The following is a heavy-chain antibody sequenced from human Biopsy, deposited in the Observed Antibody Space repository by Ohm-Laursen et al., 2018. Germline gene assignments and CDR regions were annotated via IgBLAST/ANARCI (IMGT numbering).Heavy chain of an antibody. CDR1: GFTFSNYW. CDR2: INSDGSST. J-gene: IGHJ4*02. D-gene: IGHD2-2*01. V-gene: IGHV3-74*01. CDR3: ARRSTTYCSSTSCSFDY. Sequence: SLRLSCAAPGFTFSNYWMHWVRQAPGKGPVWVSRINSDGSSTSYADSVKGRFTIPRDNAKNTLYLQMDSLRVEDTAVYYCARRSTTYCSSTSCSFDYWGQGTLVTVSS.